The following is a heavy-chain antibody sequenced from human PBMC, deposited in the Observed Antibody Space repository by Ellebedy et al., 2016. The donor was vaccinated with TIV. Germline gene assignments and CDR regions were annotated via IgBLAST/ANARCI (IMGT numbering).Heavy chain of an antibody. CDR2: IYSGGST. CDR3: ARDMSYGDYDY. V-gene: IGHV3-53*01. CDR1: GFTVSSNY. D-gene: IGHD4-17*01. J-gene: IGHJ4*02. Sequence: PGGSLRLSCAASGFTVSSNYMSRVRQAPGKGLEWVSVIYSGGSTYCADSVKGRFTISRDNSKNTLYLQMNSLRAEDTAVYYCARDMSYGDYDYWGQGTLVTVSS.